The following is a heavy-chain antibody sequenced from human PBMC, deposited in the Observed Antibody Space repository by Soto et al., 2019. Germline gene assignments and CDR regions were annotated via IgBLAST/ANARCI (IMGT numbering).Heavy chain of an antibody. V-gene: IGHV3-7*04. CDR1: GFTFSNYW. D-gene: IGHD2-2*01. J-gene: IGHJ4*02. Sequence: EVQLVESGGGLVQPGGSLRLSCSASGFTFSNYWMSWVRQAPGKGLEWGANIKEDGSDKYYVDSVKGRFTISRDNAKKSLYLQMNSLRDEDSAVYYCARDEVGPGNYWGQGTLVTVSS. CDR3: ARDEVGPGNY. CDR2: IKEDGSDK.